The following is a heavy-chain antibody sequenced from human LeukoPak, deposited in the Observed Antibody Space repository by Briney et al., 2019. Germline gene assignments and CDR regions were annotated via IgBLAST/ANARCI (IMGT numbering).Heavy chain of an antibody. V-gene: IGHV1-2*06. CDR1: GYTFTGYY. CDR2: INPNSGGT. J-gene: IGHJ4*02. CDR3: AREIGGSLQQLVIDY. Sequence: GASVKVSCKASGYTFTGYYMHWVRQAPGQGREWMGRINPNSGGTNYAQKFQGRVTMTRDTSISTAYMELSRLRSDDTAVYYCAREIGGSLQQLVIDYWGQGTLVTVSS. D-gene: IGHD6-13*01.